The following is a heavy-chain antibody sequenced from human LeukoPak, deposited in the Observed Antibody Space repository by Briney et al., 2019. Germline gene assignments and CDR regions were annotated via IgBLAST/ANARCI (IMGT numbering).Heavy chain of an antibody. CDR3: AKGGRWRIYDY. V-gene: IGHV1-2*02. J-gene: IGHJ4*02. CDR1: GYTFSGYY. CDR2: INPNSGGT. Sequence: ASVTVSCKASGYTFSGYYIHWVRQAPGQGLEYMGWINPNSGGTKYAQKFQGRVTTTGDTSISTAYMELTSLKSDDTAVYYCAKGGRWRIYDYWGQGTLVTVSS. D-gene: IGHD2/OR15-2a*01.